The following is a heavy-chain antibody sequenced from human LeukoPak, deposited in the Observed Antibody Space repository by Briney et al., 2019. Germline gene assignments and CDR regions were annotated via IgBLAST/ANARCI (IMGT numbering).Heavy chain of an antibody. J-gene: IGHJ4*02. Sequence: SVKVSCKASGGTFSSYAISWVRQAPGQGLEWMVGIIPIFGTANYAQKFQGRVTITADKSTSTAYMELSSLRSEDTAVYYCARGMGATRYYFDYWGQGTLVTVSS. CDR3: ARGMGATRYYFDY. CDR1: GGTFSSYA. D-gene: IGHD1-26*01. V-gene: IGHV1-69*06. CDR2: IIPIFGTA.